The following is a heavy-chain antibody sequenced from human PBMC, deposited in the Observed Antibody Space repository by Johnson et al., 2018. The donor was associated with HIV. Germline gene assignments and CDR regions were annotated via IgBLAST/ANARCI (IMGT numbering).Heavy chain of an antibody. V-gene: IGHV3-30*02. CDR2: IRNDGSKK. CDR3: ARDHGIVYADAFDI. CDR1: GFTFSSYG. D-gene: IGHD1-26*01. Sequence: QVQLVESGGGVVQPGGSLRLSCVASGFTFSSYGMHWVRQAPGKGLEWVAFIRNDGSKKYYADSVKGLFTISRDNSKNTLYLQMNSLRAEDTAVYYCARDHGIVYADAFDIWGQGTMVTVSS. J-gene: IGHJ3*02.